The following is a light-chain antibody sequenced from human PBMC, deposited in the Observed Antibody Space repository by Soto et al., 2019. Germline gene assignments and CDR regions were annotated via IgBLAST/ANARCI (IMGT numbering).Light chain of an antibody. CDR3: QYYDSSLPGLL. CDR1: NSNIGAGYA. CDR2: GDT. Sequence: QSVLTQPPSVTGAPGPRVNLSCTGSNSNIGAGYAVHWYQQFQGRVPKLLIYGDTNRHSGVPDRFSGSKSGTSASLAITGLQAEDEADYDCQYYDSSLPGLLFGVGTKLTVL. V-gene: IGLV1-40*01. J-gene: IGLJ3*02.